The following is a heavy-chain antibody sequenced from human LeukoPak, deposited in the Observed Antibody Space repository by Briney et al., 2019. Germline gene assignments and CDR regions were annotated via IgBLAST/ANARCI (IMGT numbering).Heavy chain of an antibody. CDR1: GGSFSGYY. CDR2: INHSGST. CDR3: ARGRGYSYGYGDY. V-gene: IGHV4-34*01. D-gene: IGHD5-18*01. Sequence: SETLSLTCAVSGGSFSGYYWSWIRQPPGKGLEWIGEINHSGSTNYNPSLKSRVTISVDTSKNQFSLKLSSVTAADTAVYYCARGRGYSYGYGDYWGQGTLVTVSS. J-gene: IGHJ4*02.